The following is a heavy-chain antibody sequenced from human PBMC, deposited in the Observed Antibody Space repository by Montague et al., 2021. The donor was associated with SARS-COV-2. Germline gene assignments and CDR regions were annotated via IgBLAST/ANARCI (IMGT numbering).Heavy chain of an antibody. D-gene: IGHD3-10*01. J-gene: IGHJ6*03. CDR3: ARLRDGVVPSPILGVGPYYSYYYMDV. CDR2: INHGGST. CDR1: GTSFSGYY. Sequence: SETLSLTCAVHGTSFSGYYWNWIRQPPGKGLEWIGEINHGGSTKYSPSLKSRLTIPADTPKNQFSLKLTSVAAADTAVYYCARLRDGVVPSPILGVGPYYSYYYMDVWGRGTTVTVSS. V-gene: IGHV4-34*01.